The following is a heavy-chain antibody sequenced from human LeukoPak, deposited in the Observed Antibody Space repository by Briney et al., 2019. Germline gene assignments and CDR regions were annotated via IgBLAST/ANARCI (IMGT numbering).Heavy chain of an antibody. CDR3: ARSTKYSSSWPYYFDY. D-gene: IGHD6-13*01. Sequence: SETLSLTCTVSGGSISSYDWSWIRQPAGKGLEWIGRIYTSGSTNYNPSLKSRVTMSVDTSKNQFSLKLSSVTAADTAVYYCARSTKYSSSWPYYFDYWGQGTLVTVSS. J-gene: IGHJ4*02. CDR2: IYTSGST. V-gene: IGHV4-4*07. CDR1: GGSISSYD.